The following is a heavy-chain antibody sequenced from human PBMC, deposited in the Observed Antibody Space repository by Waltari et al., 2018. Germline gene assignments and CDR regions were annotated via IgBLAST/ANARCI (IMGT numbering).Heavy chain of an antibody. CDR3: TTVPGDASGYSVDF. CDR1: GFTFSDAW. CDR2: IVGRSDGEAT. V-gene: IGHV3-15*04. D-gene: IGHD3-22*01. J-gene: IGHJ4*02. Sequence: EVQAVESGGGLVKPGGSLRLSCAASGFTFSDAWMSWVRQAPGKGLEGVGRIVGRSDGEATDYTAPVKGRFTISRDDPKDTVYLQMDNLKTEDTGVYYGTTVPGDASGYSVDFWGQGTQVTVSS.